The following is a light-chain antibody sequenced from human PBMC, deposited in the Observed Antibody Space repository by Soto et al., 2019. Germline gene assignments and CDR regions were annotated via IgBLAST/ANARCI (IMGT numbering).Light chain of an antibody. Sequence: TQSPAILSVRHPERAALSCRASQSVNSNLAWYQQKPGQAPRLLIYGASSRATGIPDRFSGSGSGTDFTLTISRLEPEDFAVYYCQQYGSSPTFCQGTRLENK. J-gene: IGKJ5*01. CDR2: GAS. CDR3: QQYGSSPT. V-gene: IGKV3-20*01. CDR1: QSVNSN.